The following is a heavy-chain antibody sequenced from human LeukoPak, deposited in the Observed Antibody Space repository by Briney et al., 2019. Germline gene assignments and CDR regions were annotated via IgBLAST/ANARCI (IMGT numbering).Heavy chain of an antibody. CDR2: MYYSGTT. J-gene: IGHJ6*03. CDR3: AAHRLITSRTIYYMEL. CDR1: GGSTSSRDSD. V-gene: IGHV4-39*01. D-gene: IGHD1-14*01. Sequence: PSETLSLTCTVFGGSTSSRDSDCGWIRQPPGKGLEWIGSMYYSGTTYYNPSLKSRVTISVDTSKNQFSLKLYSATATDTAVYYCAAHRLITSRTIYYMELWGKRTTVTVSS.